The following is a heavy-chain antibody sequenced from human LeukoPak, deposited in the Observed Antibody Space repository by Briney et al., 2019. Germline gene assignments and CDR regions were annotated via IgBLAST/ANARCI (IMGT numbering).Heavy chain of an antibody. CDR2: INPNSGGT. Sequence: ASVKVSCKASGYTFTGYYMHWVRQAPGQGLEWMGRINPNSGGTNYAQKFQGRVTMTRDTSISTAYLQWSSLKASDTAMYYCARQRGRIAAALWFDPWGQGTLVTVSS. V-gene: IGHV1-2*06. CDR3: ARQRGRIAAALWFDP. CDR1: GYTFTGYY. D-gene: IGHD6-13*01. J-gene: IGHJ5*02.